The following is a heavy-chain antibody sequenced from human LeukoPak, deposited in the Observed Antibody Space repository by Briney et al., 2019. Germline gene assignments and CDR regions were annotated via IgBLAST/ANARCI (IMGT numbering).Heavy chain of an antibody. Sequence: SETLSLTCTVSGGSISNYYWSWIRQPPGKGLEWLGYVYNSGSTHYNPSLKSRVTISADTSKNQFSLNLTSVTAADTAVYYCARFTPQGYGWGGYNRFDPWGQGTLVTVSS. CDR3: ARFTPQGYGWGGYNRFDP. CDR2: VYNSGST. CDR1: GGSISNYY. J-gene: IGHJ5*02. D-gene: IGHD3-16*01. V-gene: IGHV4-59*01.